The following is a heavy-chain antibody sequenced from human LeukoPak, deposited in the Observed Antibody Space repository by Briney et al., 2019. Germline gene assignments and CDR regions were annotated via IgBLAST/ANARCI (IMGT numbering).Heavy chain of an antibody. D-gene: IGHD2-2*01. CDR3: ARWGRSSTCFDS. CDR2: ISSSSSSI. J-gene: IGHJ4*02. CDR1: GFSFSSYS. V-gene: IGHV3-48*04. Sequence: GGSLRLSCGASGFSFSSYSMNWVRQAPGKGLEWVSYISSSSSSIYYADSVKGRFTISRDNAKNSLFLQMNSLRGEDTAVYYCARWGRSSTCFDSWGQGTLVTVSS.